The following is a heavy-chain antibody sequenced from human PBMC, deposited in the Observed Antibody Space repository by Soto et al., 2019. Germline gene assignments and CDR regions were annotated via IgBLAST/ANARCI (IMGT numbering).Heavy chain of an antibody. J-gene: IGHJ5*02. V-gene: IGHV1-69*01. CDR3: AREHRYCSGGSCQSGENWFDP. CDR2: IIPIFGTA. D-gene: IGHD2-15*01. CDR1: GGTFSSYA. Sequence: QVQLVQSGAEVKKPGSSVKVSCKASGGTFSSYAISWVRQAPGQGLDWMGGIIPIFGTANYAQKLQGRVTITADESTSTAYMELSSLRSEDTAVYYCAREHRYCSGGSCQSGENWFDPWGQGTLVTVSS.